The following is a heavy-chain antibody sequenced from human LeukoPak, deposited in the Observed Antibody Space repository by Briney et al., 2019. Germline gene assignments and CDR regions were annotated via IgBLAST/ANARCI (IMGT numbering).Heavy chain of an antibody. CDR1: GYTFTGYY. CDR2: FDPEDGET. J-gene: IGHJ4*02. V-gene: IGHV1-24*01. CDR3: ATEGKMVRGVYTDY. Sequence: ASVKVSCKASGYTFTGYYMHWVRQAPGQGLEWMGRFDPEDGETIYAQKFQGRVTMTADTSTDTVYMELSSLRSEDTAVYYCATEGKMVRGVYTDYWGQGTLVTVSS. D-gene: IGHD3-10*01.